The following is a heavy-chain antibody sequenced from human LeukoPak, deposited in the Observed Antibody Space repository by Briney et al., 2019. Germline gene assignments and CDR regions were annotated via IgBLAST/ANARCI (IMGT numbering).Heavy chain of an antibody. CDR1: GGSISSYY. D-gene: IGHD3-10*01. Sequence: SETLSLTCTVSGGSISSYYWSWIRQPPGKGLEWIGYIYYGGSTNYNPSLKSGVTMSGDTSKSQFYLKLSSVTAEDTAVYYCARQVYGWGSLYLDYWGQGTLVTVSS. V-gene: IGHV4-59*01. CDR3: ARQVYGWGSLYLDY. CDR2: IYYGGST. J-gene: IGHJ4*02.